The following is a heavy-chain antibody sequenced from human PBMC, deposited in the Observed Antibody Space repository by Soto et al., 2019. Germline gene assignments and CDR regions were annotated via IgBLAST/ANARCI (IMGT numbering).Heavy chain of an antibody. CDR3: TTDRGPTSWEADKPDAFDI. CDR2: IKSKTDGGTT. Sequence: EVQLVESGGGLVKPGGSLRLSCAASGFTFSNAWMSWVRQAPGKGLEWVGRIKSKTDGGTTDYAAPVKGRFTISRDDSINTLYLQMNSLETEDTAVYYCTTDRGPTSWEADKPDAFDISGQGTMVTASS. CDR1: GFTFSNAW. V-gene: IGHV3-15*01. D-gene: IGHD1-26*01. J-gene: IGHJ3*02.